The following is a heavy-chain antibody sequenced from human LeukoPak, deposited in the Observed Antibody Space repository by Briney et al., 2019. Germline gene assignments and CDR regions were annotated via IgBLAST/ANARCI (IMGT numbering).Heavy chain of an antibody. D-gene: IGHD3-10*01. CDR2: INHSGST. J-gene: IGHJ4*02. Sequence: SETLSLTCAVYDGSFSGYYWSWIRQPPGKGLEWIGEINHSGSTNYNPSLKSRVTISVDTSKNQFSLKLNSMTAADTAVYYCARGGFTLVRGVTIAYPFDYWGQGTLVTVSS. CDR3: ARGGFTLVRGVTIAYPFDY. V-gene: IGHV4-34*01. CDR1: DGSFSGYY.